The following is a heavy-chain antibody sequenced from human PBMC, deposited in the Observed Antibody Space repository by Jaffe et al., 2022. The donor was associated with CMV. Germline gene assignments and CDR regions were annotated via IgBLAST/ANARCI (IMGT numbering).Heavy chain of an antibody. Sequence: QAQLVQSGAAVEKPGSSVKVSCKASGDTFMKHGIAWVRQAPGEGFEWMGGIIPILGTPNYAQKFQGRLTITRDEASSTTFMELTSLRSDDTAVYFCGTLRVEVDIIGVEDWGQGTLVTVSS. D-gene: IGHD5-12*01. J-gene: IGHJ4*02. CDR3: GTLRVEVDIIGVED. CDR1: GDTFMKHG. V-gene: IGHV1-69*01. CDR2: IIPILGTP.